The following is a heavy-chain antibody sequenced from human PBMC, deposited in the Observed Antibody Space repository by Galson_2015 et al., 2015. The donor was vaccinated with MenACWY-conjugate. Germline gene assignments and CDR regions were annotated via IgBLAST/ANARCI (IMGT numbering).Heavy chain of an antibody. CDR1: GYSFTSYW. J-gene: IGHJ6*03. Sequence: QSGAEVKKPGESLRISCKGSGYSFTSYWISWVRQMPGKGLEWMGRIDPSDSYTNYSPSFQGHVTISADKSISTAYLQWSSLKASDTAMYYCARHIPSLINGGNSVYYYYYYMDVWGKGTTVTVSS. CDR3: ARHIPSLINGGNSVYYYYYYMDV. CDR2: IDPSDSYT. D-gene: IGHD4-23*01. V-gene: IGHV5-10-1*01.